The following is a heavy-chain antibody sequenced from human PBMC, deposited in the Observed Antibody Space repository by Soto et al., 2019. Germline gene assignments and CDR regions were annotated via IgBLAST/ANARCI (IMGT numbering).Heavy chain of an antibody. J-gene: IGHJ4*02. Sequence: PGGSLRLSCAASEFTFSSYAMSWVRQAPGKGLEWVSTISANGHSTNYADSVKGRFTISRDNSKNTLYLQMNSLRAEDTAVYYCAKLTSTVIGVFDYWGQGTLVTVS. V-gene: IGHV3-23*01. CDR3: AKLTSTVIGVFDY. CDR2: ISANGHST. CDR1: EFTFSSYA. D-gene: IGHD4-4*01.